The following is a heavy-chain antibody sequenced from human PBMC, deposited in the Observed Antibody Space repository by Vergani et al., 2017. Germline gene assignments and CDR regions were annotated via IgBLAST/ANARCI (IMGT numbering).Heavy chain of an antibody. Sequence: EVQLVESGGGLVKPGGSLRLSCAASGFTFSSYSMNWVRQAPGKGLEWVSSISSSSSYIYYAGSVKGRFTISRDNAKNSLYLQMNSLRAEDTAVYYCASLTTVVTPGLDYWGQGTLVTVSS. D-gene: IGHD4-23*01. J-gene: IGHJ4*02. CDR3: ASLTTVVTPGLDY. V-gene: IGHV3-21*01. CDR2: ISSSSSYI. CDR1: GFTFSSYS.